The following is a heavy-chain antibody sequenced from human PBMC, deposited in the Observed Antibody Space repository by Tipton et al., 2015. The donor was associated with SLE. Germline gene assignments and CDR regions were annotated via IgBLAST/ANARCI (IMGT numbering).Heavy chain of an antibody. CDR3: AREEENDFWSGGDAFDI. CDR1: GGSISSGGYY. CDR2: IYYSGST. Sequence: TLSLTCTVSGGSISSGGYYWSWIRQHPGKGLEWIGYIYYSGSTYYNPSLKSRVTISVDTSKNQFSLKPSSVTAADTAVYYCAREEENDFWSGGDAFDIWGQGTMVTVSS. V-gene: IGHV4-31*03. D-gene: IGHD3-3*01. J-gene: IGHJ3*02.